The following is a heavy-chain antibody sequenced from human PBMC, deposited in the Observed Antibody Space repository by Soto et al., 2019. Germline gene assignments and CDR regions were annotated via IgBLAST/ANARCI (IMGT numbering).Heavy chain of an antibody. V-gene: IGHV4-59*01. Sequence: PSETLSLTCTVSGGSISSYYWSWSRQPPGKGLEWIGYIYYSGSTNHNPSLKSRVTISVDTSKNQFSLKVSSVTAADTAVYYCARAPDIAMATVFDYWGQGTLVTVSS. CDR2: IYYSGST. CDR3: ARAPDIAMATVFDY. CDR1: GGSISSYY. D-gene: IGHD5-18*01. J-gene: IGHJ4*02.